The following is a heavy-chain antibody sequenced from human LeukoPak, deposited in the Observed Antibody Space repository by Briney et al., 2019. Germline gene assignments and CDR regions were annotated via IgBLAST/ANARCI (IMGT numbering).Heavy chain of an antibody. CDR2: INPNTGGT. D-gene: IGHD1-26*01. V-gene: IGHV1-2*02. CDR3: ARDPGDGWELPDY. Sequence: VASVKVSCKASGYTFTIHYIHWVRQAPGQGLEWMGWINPNTGGTHSAQKFEGRVTMTRDTSISTAFMELNRLRSDDTAVYYCARDPGDGWELPDYWGQGTLVTVSS. CDR1: GYTFTIHY. J-gene: IGHJ4*02.